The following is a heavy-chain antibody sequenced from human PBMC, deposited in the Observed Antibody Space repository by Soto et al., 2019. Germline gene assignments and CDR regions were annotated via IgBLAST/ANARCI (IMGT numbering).Heavy chain of an antibody. V-gene: IGHV4-39*01. Sequence: SETLSLSCTVSGGSISSSSYYWGWIRQPPGKGLEWIGSIYYSGSTYYNPSLKRRVTISVDTSKNQFSLKLSSVTAADTAVYYCARHGSNYYGSGSYFDYWGQGTLVTVSS. CDR3: ARHGSNYYGSGSYFDY. D-gene: IGHD3-10*01. J-gene: IGHJ4*02. CDR1: GGSISSSSYY. CDR2: IYYSGST.